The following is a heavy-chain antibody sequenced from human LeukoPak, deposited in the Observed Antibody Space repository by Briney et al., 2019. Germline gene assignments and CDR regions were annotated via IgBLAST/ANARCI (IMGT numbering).Heavy chain of an antibody. J-gene: IGHJ6*02. CDR3: ARDTGQWLVYYYYYYGMDV. CDR2: ISAYNGNT. Sequence: GASVKVSRKASGYTFTSYGISWVRQAPGQGLEWMGWISAYNGNTNYAQKLQGRVTMTTDTSTSTAYMELRSLRSDDTAVYYCARDTGQWLVYYYYYYGMDVWGQGTTVTVSS. V-gene: IGHV1-18*01. CDR1: GYTFTSYG. D-gene: IGHD6-19*01.